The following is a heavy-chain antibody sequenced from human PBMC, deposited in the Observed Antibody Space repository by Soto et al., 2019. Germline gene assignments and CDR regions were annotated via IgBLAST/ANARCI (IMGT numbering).Heavy chain of an antibody. D-gene: IGHD6-13*01. J-gene: IGHJ6*02. CDR1: GGTFSSYA. CDR3: ARARIAAAGYYYYGMDV. Sequence: QVQLVQSGAEVKKPGSSVKVSCKASGGTFSSYAISWVRQAPGQGLEWMGGIIPIFGTANYAQKFQGRVTITADESTSTAYRELSSLRSEDTAVYYCARARIAAAGYYYYGMDVWGQGTTVTVSS. V-gene: IGHV1-69*12. CDR2: IIPIFGTA.